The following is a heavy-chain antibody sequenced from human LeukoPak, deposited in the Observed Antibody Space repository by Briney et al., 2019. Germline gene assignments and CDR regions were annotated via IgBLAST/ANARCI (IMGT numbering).Heavy chain of an antibody. Sequence: PGGSLRLSCAASGFTFSSYGMHWVRQAPGKGLEWVAFIRYDGSNKYYADSVKGRFTISRDNSKNTLYLQMNSLRAEDTAVYYCAKGHRLYDSSGYYSYWGQGTLVTVSS. V-gene: IGHV3-30*02. J-gene: IGHJ4*02. CDR1: GFTFSSYG. CDR3: AKGHRLYDSSGYYSY. CDR2: IRYDGSNK. D-gene: IGHD3-22*01.